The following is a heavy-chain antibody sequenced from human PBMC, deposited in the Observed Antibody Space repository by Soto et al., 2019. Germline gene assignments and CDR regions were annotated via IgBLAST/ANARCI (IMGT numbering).Heavy chain of an antibody. CDR3: ARDRDTMVRGVIIPNSSPYYYGMDV. Sequence: PSETLSLTCTVSGGSVSSGSYYWSWIRQPPGKGLEWIGYIYYSGSTNYNPSLKSRVTISVDTSKNQFSLKLSSVTAADTAVYYCARDRDTMVRGVIIPNSSPYYYGMDVWGQGTTVTVSS. V-gene: IGHV4-61*01. CDR2: IYYSGST. CDR1: GGSVSSGSYY. D-gene: IGHD3-10*01. J-gene: IGHJ6*02.